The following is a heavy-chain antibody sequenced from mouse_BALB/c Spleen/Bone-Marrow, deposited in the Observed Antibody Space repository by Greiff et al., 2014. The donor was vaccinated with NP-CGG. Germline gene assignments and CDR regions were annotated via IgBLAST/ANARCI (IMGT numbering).Heavy chain of an antibody. CDR2: INPSNGRT. V-gene: IGHV1S81*02. Sequence: VQLQQSGAELVKPGASVKLSCKVSGYTFTSYWMHWVKQRPGQGLEWIGEINPSNGRTNYNEKFKSKATLTVDKSSSTAYMQLSSLTSEDSAVYYCAREDILYAMDYWGQGTSVTVSS. J-gene: IGHJ4*01. CDR3: AREDILYAMDY. CDR1: GYTFTSYW.